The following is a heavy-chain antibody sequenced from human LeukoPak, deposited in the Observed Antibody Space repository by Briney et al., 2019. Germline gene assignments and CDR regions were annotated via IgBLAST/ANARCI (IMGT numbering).Heavy chain of an antibody. V-gene: IGHV3-23*01. CDR1: GFTFSSYA. CDR2: ISGSDGTI. Sequence: PGGSLRLSCAASGFTFSSYAMSWVRQAPGKGLEWVSSISGSDGTIYYADSVKGRFTISRDNAKNSLYLQMNSLRAEDTAVYYCARAPSDFWGQGTLVTVSX. J-gene: IGHJ4*02. CDR3: ARAPSDF.